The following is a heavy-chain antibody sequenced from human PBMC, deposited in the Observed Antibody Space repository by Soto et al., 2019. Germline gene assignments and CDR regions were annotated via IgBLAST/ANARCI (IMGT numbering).Heavy chain of an antibody. D-gene: IGHD3-9*01. CDR2: INHSGST. J-gene: IGHJ3*01. CDR1: GGSFSGYY. CDR3: ARGAYDIFTAQRGAFDF. V-gene: IGHV4-34*01. Sequence: SETLSLTCADYGGSFSGYYWSWIRQPPGKGLEWIGEINHSGSTNYNPSLKSRVTISVDTSKNQFSLKLSSVTAADTAVYYCARGAYDIFTAQRGAFDFWGQGTMVPVSS.